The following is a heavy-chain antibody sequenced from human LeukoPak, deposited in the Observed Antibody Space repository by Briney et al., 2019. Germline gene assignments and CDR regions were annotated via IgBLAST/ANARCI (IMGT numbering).Heavy chain of an antibody. J-gene: IGHJ4*02. D-gene: IGHD3-3*01. CDR2: INAGNGNT. Sequence: ASVKVSYKASGYTFTSYAMHWVRQAPGQRLEWMGWINAGNGNTKYSQKFQGRVTITRDTSASTAYMELSSLRSEDTAVYYCARVKGDFWSGDQPFDYWGQGTLVTVSS. CDR3: ARVKGDFWSGDQPFDY. CDR1: GYTFTSYA. V-gene: IGHV1-3*01.